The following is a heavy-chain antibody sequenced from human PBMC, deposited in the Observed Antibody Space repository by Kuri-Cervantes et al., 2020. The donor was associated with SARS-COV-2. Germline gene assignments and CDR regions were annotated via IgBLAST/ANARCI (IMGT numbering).Heavy chain of an antibody. CDR3: ARDVRGYDGVDV. V-gene: IGHV4-34*09. D-gene: IGHD3-10*02. CDR2: INHSGST. Sequence: LRLSCAVYGGSFSGYYWSWIRQPPGKGLEWIGEINHSGSTNYNPSLKSRLTISIDTSQNQFSLRMSSVTAADTAIYYCARDVRGYDGVDVWGPGTTVTVSS. J-gene: IGHJ6*01. CDR1: GGSFSGYY.